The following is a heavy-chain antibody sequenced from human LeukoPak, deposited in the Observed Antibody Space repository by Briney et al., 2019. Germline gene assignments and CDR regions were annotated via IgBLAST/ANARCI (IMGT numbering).Heavy chain of an antibody. Sequence: SETLSLTCTVSGGSISSYYWSWIRQPAGKGLEWIGRIYTSGSTNYNPSLKSRVTMSVDTSKNQFSLKLSSVTAADTAVYYCARVVSPTYYYDSSGYYRGGPYFDYWGQGTLVTVSS. CDR2: IYTSGST. J-gene: IGHJ4*02. CDR1: GGSISSYY. CDR3: ARVVSPTYYYDSSGYYRGGPYFDY. D-gene: IGHD3-22*01. V-gene: IGHV4-4*07.